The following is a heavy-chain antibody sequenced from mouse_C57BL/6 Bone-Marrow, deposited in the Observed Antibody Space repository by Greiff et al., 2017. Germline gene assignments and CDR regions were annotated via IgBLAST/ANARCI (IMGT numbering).Heavy chain of an antibody. J-gene: IGHJ1*03. CDR3: ARVYYYGSSPYWYFDV. V-gene: IGHV5-4*01. CDR1: GFTFSSYA. Sequence: EVQVVESGGGLVKPGGSLKLSCAASGFTFSSYAMSWVRQTPEKRLEWVATISDGGSYTYYPDNVKGRFTISRDNAKNNLYLQMIHLKSEDTAMYYCARVYYYGSSPYWYFDVWGTGTTVTVSS. D-gene: IGHD1-1*01. CDR2: ISDGGSYT.